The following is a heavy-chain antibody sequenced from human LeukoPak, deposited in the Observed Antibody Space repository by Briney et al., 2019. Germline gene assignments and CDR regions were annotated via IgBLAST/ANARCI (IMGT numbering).Heavy chain of an antibody. CDR3: ARDYGIVGATPPLAFDI. D-gene: IGHD1-26*01. CDR1: GGTFSSFA. J-gene: IGHJ3*02. V-gene: IGHV1-69*05. Sequence: SVKVSCKASGGTFSSFAISWVRQAPGQGLEWMGRIIPIFGTANYAQKFQGRVTITTDESTSTAYMELSSLRSEDTAVYYCARDYGIVGATPPLAFDIWGQGTMVTVSS. CDR2: IIPIFGTA.